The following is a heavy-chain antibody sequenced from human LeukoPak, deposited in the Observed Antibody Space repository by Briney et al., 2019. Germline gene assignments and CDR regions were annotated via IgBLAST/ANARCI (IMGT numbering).Heavy chain of an antibody. CDR3: AKKSRGSGSYYGDY. CDR2: ISSNGGRT. J-gene: IGHJ4*02. CDR1: GFTFSSYA. Sequence: GGSLRLSCAASGFTFSSYAMHWVRQAPGKGLECVSAISSNGGRTYYANSVKGRFTISRDNSKNTLYLQMGSLRAEDMAVYYCAKKSRGSGSYYGDYWGQGILVTVSS. V-gene: IGHV3-64*01. D-gene: IGHD3-10*01.